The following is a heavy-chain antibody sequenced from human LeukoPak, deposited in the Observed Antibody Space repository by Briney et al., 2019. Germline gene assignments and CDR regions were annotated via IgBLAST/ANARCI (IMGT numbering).Heavy chain of an antibody. J-gene: IGHJ5*02. CDR1: GYTSTSYG. V-gene: IGHV1-18*01. D-gene: IGHD3-16*02. CDR3: ARGAPVKNYVWGSYRYAQNWFDP. Sequence: ASVKVSCTASGYTSTSYGISWVRQAPGQGLEWMGWISAYNGNTNYAKKLQGRVTMTTDTSTSTAYMELRSLRSDDTAVYYCARGAPVKNYVWGSYRYAQNWFDPWGQGTLVTVSS. CDR2: ISAYNGNT.